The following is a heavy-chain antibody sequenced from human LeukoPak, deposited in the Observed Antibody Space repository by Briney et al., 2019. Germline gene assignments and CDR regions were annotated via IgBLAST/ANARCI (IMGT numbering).Heavy chain of an antibody. J-gene: IGHJ4*02. CDR2: ISGSGGST. CDR1: GFTFSSYA. CDR3: GKDRGFIAAAGRDDY. V-gene: IGHV3-23*01. D-gene: IGHD6-13*01. Sequence: GGSLRLSCAASGFTFSSYAMSWVRQAPGKGLEWVSAISGSGGSTYYADSVKGRFTISRDNSKNTLYLQMNSLRAEDTAVYYCGKDRGFIAAAGRDDYWGQGTLATVSS.